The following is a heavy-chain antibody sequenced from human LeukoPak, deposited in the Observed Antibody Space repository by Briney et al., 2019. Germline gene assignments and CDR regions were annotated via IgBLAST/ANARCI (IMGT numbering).Heavy chain of an antibody. D-gene: IGHD3-9*01. V-gene: IGHV1-69*01. Sequence: SVKLSCKASGGTFSSYAISWVRQDPGQGLESMGGIIPIFGTENYAQKFQGRVTITADESASTAYMELSSLRSEDTAVYYCARDQGRYFDSWGQGTLVTVSS. CDR2: IIPIFGTE. CDR3: ARDQGRYFDS. CDR1: GGTFSSYA. J-gene: IGHJ4*02.